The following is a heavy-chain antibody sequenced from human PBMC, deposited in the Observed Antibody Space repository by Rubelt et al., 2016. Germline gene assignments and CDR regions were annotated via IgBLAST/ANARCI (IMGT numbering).Heavy chain of an antibody. V-gene: IGHV1-18*01. Sequence: GASVKVSCKASGYTFTSYGISWVRQAPGQGLEWMGWISAYNGNTNYAQKLQGRVTMTTDTSTSTAYMELRSLRSDDTAVYYCARGPSRYCSGGSCYSGWFDPWGQGTLVTVSS. D-gene: IGHD2-15*01. J-gene: IGHJ5*02. CDR1: GYTFTSYG. CDR2: ISAYNGNT. CDR3: ARGPSRYCSGGSCYSGWFDP.